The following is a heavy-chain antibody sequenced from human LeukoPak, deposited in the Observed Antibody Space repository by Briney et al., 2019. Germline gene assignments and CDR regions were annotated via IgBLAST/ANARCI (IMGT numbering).Heavy chain of an antibody. D-gene: IGHD5-18*01. CDR3: ARERGYQFDP. V-gene: IGHV3-74*01. CDR2: INSDGSST. J-gene: IGHJ5*02. Sequence: GGSLRLSCAASGFTFSSYWMHWVRQAPAKGLVWVSRINSDGSSTSYADSVKDRFTISRDNAKNTLYLQMNSLRAEDTAVYYCARERGYQFDPWGQGTLVTVSS. CDR1: GFTFSSYW.